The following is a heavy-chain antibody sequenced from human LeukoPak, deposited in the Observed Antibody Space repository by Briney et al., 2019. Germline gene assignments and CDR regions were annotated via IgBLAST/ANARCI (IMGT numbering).Heavy chain of an antibody. Sequence: WETLTLTCTVSGGSFSSSSYYWGWHRPGKGKGVDWIGSIYYTASTPCNPSLRSRVTISADKPKNQSSLKLSSVTAADTAVYHCARQPRTCSYHDMDGWGPGTTVTVSS. D-gene: IGHD3-16*01. CDR3: ARQPRTCSYHDMDG. CDR2: IYYTAST. J-gene: IGHJ6*02. CDR1: GGSFSSSSYY. V-gene: IGHV4-39*01.